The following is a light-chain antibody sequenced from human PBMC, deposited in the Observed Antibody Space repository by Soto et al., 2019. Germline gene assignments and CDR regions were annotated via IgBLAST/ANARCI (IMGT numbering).Light chain of an antibody. Sequence: DIQMTQSPSSLSASVGDRVTITCRASQGISNYIAWFQQKPGKAPKYLIYAASSLQREVPSKFSGCGAGTDFTLTIRSLQPEDFATYYCQQYNSYRYTFGQGTKLEIK. V-gene: IGKV1-16*02. J-gene: IGKJ2*01. CDR2: AAS. CDR3: QQYNSYRYT. CDR1: QGISNY.